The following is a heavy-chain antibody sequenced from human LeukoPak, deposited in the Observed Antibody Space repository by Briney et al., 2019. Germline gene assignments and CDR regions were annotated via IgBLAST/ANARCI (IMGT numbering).Heavy chain of an antibody. J-gene: IGHJ5*02. CDR1: GGSISSYY. CDR2: IYYSGST. Sequence: KASETLSLTCTVSGGSISSYYWSWIRQPPGKGLEWIGYIYYSGSTNYNPSLKSRVTISVDTSKNQFSLKLTSVTAADTAVYYCARDSSGWYHWFDPWGRGTLVTVSS. V-gene: IGHV4-59*01. D-gene: IGHD6-19*01. CDR3: ARDSSGWYHWFDP.